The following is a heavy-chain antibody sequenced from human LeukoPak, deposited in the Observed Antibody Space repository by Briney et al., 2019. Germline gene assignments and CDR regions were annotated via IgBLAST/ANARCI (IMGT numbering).Heavy chain of an antibody. D-gene: IGHD6-13*01. V-gene: IGHV3-7*01. CDR2: IKQDGSEK. CDR3: ARGWQQLAAFDI. CDR1: GFAVSSNY. Sequence: GGSLRLSCAASGFAVSSNYMSWVRQAPGKGLEWVANIKQDGSEKYYVDSVKGRLTISRDNAKNSLYLQMNSLRAEDTAVYYCARGWQQLAAFDIWGQGTMVTVSS. J-gene: IGHJ3*02.